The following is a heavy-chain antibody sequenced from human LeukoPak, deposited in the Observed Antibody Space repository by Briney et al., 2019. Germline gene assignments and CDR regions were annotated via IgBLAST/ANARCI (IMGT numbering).Heavy chain of an antibody. CDR3: AKDISSDSSGYYHYYGMDV. D-gene: IGHD3-22*01. CDR1: GFTFDDYA. V-gene: IGHV3-9*01. CDR2: ISWNSGSI. Sequence: GGSLRLSCAASGFTFDDYAMHWVRQAPGKGLEWVSGISWNSGSIGYADSVKGRFTISRDNAKNSLYLQMNSLRAEDTALYYCAKDISSDSSGYYHYYGMDVWGQGTTVTVSS. J-gene: IGHJ6*02.